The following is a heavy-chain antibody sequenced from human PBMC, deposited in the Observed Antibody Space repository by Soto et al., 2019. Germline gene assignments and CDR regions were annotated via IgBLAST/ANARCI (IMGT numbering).Heavy chain of an antibody. CDR3: ARGPTGFDWLYRLGFDDYYYGMDV. Sequence: GASVKVSCKASGYTFTSYHITWVRQAPGQGLEWMGWISAYNGNTNYAQKLQGRVTMTTDTSTSTAYMELSSLRSEDTAVYYCARGPTGFDWLYRLGFDDYYYGMDVGGKGTTVAVSS. J-gene: IGHJ6*04. CDR2: ISAYNGNT. V-gene: IGHV1-18*01. CDR1: GYTFTSYH. D-gene: IGHD3-9*01.